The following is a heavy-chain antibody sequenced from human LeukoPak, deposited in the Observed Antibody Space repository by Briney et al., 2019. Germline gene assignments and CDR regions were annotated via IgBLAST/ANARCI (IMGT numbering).Heavy chain of an antibody. CDR1: GYTFTSYD. V-gene: IGHV1-8*01. J-gene: IGHJ5*02. CDR2: MNPNSGNT. CDR3: ARARPGYSSSRYRYWFDP. Sequence: GASVKVSCKAFGYTFTSYDINWVRQATGQGLEWMGWMNPNSGNTGYAQKFQGRVTMTRNTSISTAYMELSSLRSEDTAVYYCARARPGYSSSRYRYWFDPWGQGTLVTVSS. D-gene: IGHD6-13*01.